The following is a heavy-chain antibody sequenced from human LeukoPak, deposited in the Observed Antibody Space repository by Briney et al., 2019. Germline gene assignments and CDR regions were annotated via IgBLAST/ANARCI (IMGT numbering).Heavy chain of an antibody. J-gene: IGHJ4*02. D-gene: IGHD2-15*01. V-gene: IGHV3-7*01. CDR3: ARENYCSGGSCYAHFDY. CDR2: IKQEGSAR. CDR1: GFSFSSYW. Sequence: GGSLRLSCVASGFSFSSYWMSWVRQTPGKGLEWVANIKQEGSARYYVDSVTGRFTISRDNAMNSLYLQMNSLRVEDTAVYYCARENYCSGGSCYAHFDYWGQGTLVTVSS.